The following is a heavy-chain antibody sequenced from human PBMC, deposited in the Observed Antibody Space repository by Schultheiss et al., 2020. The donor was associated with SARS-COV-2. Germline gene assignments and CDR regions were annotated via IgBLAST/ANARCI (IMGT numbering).Heavy chain of an antibody. Sequence: GGSLRLSCAASGFTVSNSYMTWVRQAPGKGLEWVSIIHSDGSTNYADSVEGRFTVSRDNSKNTLYLQMNSLRVEDTAVYYCARDLNVWGQGTTVTVSS. CDR1: GFTVSNSY. CDR3: ARDLNV. J-gene: IGHJ6*02. CDR2: IHSDGST. D-gene: IGHD3-9*01. V-gene: IGHV3-53*01.